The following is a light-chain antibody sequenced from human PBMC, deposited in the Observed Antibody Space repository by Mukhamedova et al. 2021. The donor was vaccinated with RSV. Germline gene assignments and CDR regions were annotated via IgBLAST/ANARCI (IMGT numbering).Light chain of an antibody. CDR2: EVS. CDR3: SSYTSSSTPYV. J-gene: IGLJ1*01. Sequence: PKLMIYEVSNRSSGVSNRFSGSKSGNTASLTISGLQAEDEADYYCSSYTSSSTPYVFGTGTKVTVL. V-gene: IGLV2-14*01.